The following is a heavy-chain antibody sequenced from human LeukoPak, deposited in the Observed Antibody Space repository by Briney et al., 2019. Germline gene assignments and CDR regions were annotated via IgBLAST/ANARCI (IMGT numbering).Heavy chain of an antibody. CDR2: ISGGGAST. V-gene: IGHV3-23*01. D-gene: IGHD3-10*01. J-gene: IGHJ4*02. CDR3: AKARVRGVILPFDY. CDR1: GFTFTSYA. Sequence: GASLRLSCAASGFTFTSYAMTWVRQAPGKGLEGVSAISGGGASTYYADPLKGRFTISRDNSKNTLYLQMSSLRAEDTAVYYCAKARVRGVILPFDYWGQGALVTVSS.